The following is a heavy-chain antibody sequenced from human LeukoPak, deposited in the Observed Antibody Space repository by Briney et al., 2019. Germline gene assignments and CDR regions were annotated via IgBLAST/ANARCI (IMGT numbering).Heavy chain of an antibody. V-gene: IGHV1-69*06. J-gene: IGHJ3*02. D-gene: IGHD2-2*02. CDR2: IIPIFGTA. Sequence: ASVKVSCKASGGTFSSYAISWVRQAPGQGLEWMGGIIPIFGTANYAQKFQGRVTITEDKSTSTAYMELSSLRSEDTAVYYCVRDFGGYCSSTSCYRGSAFDIWGQGTMVTVSS. CDR1: GGTFSSYA. CDR3: VRDFGGYCSSTSCYRGSAFDI.